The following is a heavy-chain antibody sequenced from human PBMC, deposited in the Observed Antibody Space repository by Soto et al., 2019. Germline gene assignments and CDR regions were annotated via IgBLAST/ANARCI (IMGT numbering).Heavy chain of an antibody. CDR2: IWYDGSNK. V-gene: IGHV3-33*01. CDR3: AREGEDDYVWGSPDY. CDR1: GFTFSSYG. J-gene: IGHJ4*02. Sequence: VQLVESGGGVVQPGRSLRLSCAASGFTFSSYGMHWVRQAPGKGLEWVAVIWYDGSNKYYADSVKGRFTISRDNSKNTLYLQMNSLRAEDTAVYYCAREGEDDYVWGSPDYWGQGTLVTVSS. D-gene: IGHD3-16*01.